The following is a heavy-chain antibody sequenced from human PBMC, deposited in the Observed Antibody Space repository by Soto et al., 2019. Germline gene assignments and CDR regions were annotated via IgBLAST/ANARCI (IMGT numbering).Heavy chain of an antibody. CDR3: ARDALHYYESEGRLEG. Sequence: QPXESLRLSCAASGFTFSRYRMNWVRQAPGKGLEWVSYISTSSSPRYYADSVKGRFTISRDNAKNSLYLQMKSLRDEDTAIYYCARDALHYYESEGRLEGWGPGTLVTVSS. CDR2: ISTSSSPR. D-gene: IGHD3-16*01. CDR1: GFTFSRYR. J-gene: IGHJ4*02. V-gene: IGHV3-48*02.